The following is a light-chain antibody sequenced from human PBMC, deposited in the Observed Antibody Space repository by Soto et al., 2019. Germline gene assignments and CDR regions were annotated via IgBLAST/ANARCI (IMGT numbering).Light chain of an antibody. J-gene: IGKJ3*01. CDR3: QQYGRSPLLT. CDR1: QSVSSSY. Sequence: EIVLTQSPGTLSLSPGERATLSCSASQSVSSSYLAWYQQKPGQAPRLLIYGASSRATGIPDRFSGSGSGTDFTITISRLEPEDFAVYYCQQYGRSPLLTFGPGTKVDIK. CDR2: GAS. V-gene: IGKV3-20*01.